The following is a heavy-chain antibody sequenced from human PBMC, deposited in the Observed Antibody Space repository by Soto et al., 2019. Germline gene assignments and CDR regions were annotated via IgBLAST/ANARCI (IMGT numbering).Heavy chain of an antibody. Sequence: QVQLVESGGGVVQPGRSLRLSCAASGFTFSSYAMHWVRQAPGKGLEWVAVISYDGSNKYYADSVKGRFTISRDNSKNTLYLQMNSLRAEDTAVYYCARDYDGVWPGGYWGQGTLVTVSS. CDR1: GFTFSSYA. V-gene: IGHV3-30-3*01. J-gene: IGHJ4*02. CDR2: ISYDGSNK. D-gene: IGHD3-16*01. CDR3: ARDYDGVWPGGY.